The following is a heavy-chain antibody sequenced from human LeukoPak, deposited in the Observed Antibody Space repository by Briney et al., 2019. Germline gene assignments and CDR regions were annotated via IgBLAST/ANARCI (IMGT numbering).Heavy chain of an antibody. J-gene: IGHJ4*02. CDR1: GGTFSSYA. CDR3: ARDGDYYDSSGYYDY. Sequence: GASVKVSCKASGGTFSSYAISWVRQAPGQGLEWMGWISAYNGNTNYAQKLQGRVTMTTDTSTSTAYMELRSLRSDDTAVYYCARDGDYYDSSGYYDYWGQGTLVTVSS. V-gene: IGHV1-18*01. D-gene: IGHD3-22*01. CDR2: ISAYNGNT.